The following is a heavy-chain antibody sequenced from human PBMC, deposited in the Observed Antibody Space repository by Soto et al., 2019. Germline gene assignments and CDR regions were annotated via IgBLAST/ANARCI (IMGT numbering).Heavy chain of an antibody. D-gene: IGHD3-10*01. CDR1: GGTFSSYA. V-gene: IGHV1-69*13. CDR3: ARDSPSVLLWFGESEDWFDP. CDR2: IIPIFGTA. J-gene: IGHJ5*02. Sequence: GASVKVSCKASGGTFSSYAISWVRQAPGQGLEWMGGIIPIFGTANYAQKFQGRVTITADESTSTAYMELSSLRPEDTAVYYCARDSPSVLLWFGESEDWFDPWGQGTLVTVSS.